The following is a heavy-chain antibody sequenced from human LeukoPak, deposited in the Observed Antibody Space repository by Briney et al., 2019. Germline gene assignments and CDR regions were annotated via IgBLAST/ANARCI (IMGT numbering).Heavy chain of an antibody. D-gene: IGHD3-22*01. V-gene: IGHV4-30-4*08. CDR1: GGSISSYY. CDR3: AREALIVVVPYYYYYGMDV. CDR2: IYYSGST. J-gene: IGHJ6*02. Sequence: SETLSLTCNVSGGSISSYYWSWIRQPPGKGLEWIGYIYYSGSTYYNPSLKSRVTISVDTSKNQFSLKLSSVTAADTAVYYCAREALIVVVPYYYYYGMDVWGQGTTVTVSS.